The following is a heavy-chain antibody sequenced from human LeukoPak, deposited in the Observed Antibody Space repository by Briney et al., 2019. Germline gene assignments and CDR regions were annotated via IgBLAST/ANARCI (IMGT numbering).Heavy chain of an antibody. D-gene: IGHD3-22*01. CDR2: IKQDGSEK. V-gene: IGHV3-7*01. J-gene: IGHJ6*02. CDR1: GFTFSRYW. Sequence: PGGSLRLSCAASGFTFSRYWMTWVRQAPGKGLEWVANIKQDGSEKYYVDSVKGRFTISRDNAKNSLFLQMNSLRAEDTAVYYCATTDYYDSGGYSSLQYYYYYGMDVWGQGTTVTVSS. CDR3: ATTDYYDSGGYSSLQYYYYYGMDV.